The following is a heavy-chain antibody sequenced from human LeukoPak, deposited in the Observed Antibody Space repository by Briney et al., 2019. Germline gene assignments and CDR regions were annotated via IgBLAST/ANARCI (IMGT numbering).Heavy chain of an antibody. V-gene: IGHV1-69*04. Sequence: SVKVSCKASGGTFSSYAISWVRQAPGQGLEWMGWIIPILGIANYAQKFQGRVTITADKSTSTAYMELSSLRSEDTAVYYCARDDYGDYVGFDYWGQGTLVTVSS. CDR3: ARDDYGDYVGFDY. CDR1: GGTFSSYA. CDR2: IIPILGIA. J-gene: IGHJ4*02. D-gene: IGHD4-17*01.